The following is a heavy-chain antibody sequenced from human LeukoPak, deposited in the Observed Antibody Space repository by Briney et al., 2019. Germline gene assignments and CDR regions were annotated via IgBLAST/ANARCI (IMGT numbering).Heavy chain of an antibody. J-gene: IGHJ4*02. D-gene: IGHD3-22*01. CDR2: ISYDGSNK. CDR3: ARDRSLYYYDSSGYSDY. Sequence: SLRLSCAASGFTFSSYAMHWVRQAPGKGLEWVAVISYDGSNKYYADSVKGRFTISRGNSKNTLYLQMNSLRAEDTAVYYCARDRSLYYYDSSGYSDYWGQGTLVTVSS. V-gene: IGHV3-30*04. CDR1: GFTFSSYA.